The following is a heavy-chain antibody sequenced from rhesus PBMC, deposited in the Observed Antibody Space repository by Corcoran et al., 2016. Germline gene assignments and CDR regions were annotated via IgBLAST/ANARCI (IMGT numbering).Heavy chain of an antibody. D-gene: IGHD3-3*01. V-gene: IGHV4-165*01. Sequence: QVQLQESGPGLVKPSETLSLTCAVSGGSFSGYYWGWIRQPPGKGLEWSGYISGSCGSADYNPSLKSRVTISTDTAKNQFSLKLSSVTAADTAVYYWARVNIWTGYNGFDVWGPGVLVTISS. J-gene: IGHJ5-1*01. CDR2: ISGSCGSA. CDR3: ARVNIWTGYNGFDV. CDR1: GGSFSGYY.